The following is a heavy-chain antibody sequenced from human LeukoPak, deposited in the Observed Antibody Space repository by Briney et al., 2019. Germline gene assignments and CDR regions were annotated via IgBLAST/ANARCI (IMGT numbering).Heavy chain of an antibody. D-gene: IGHD2-15*01. Sequence: ASVKVSCKASGYTFTGYYMHWVRQAPGQGLEWMGWINPNSGGTNYAQKLQGRVTMTTDTSTSTAYMELRSLRSDDTAVYYCARDVSSTAYCSGGSCYSAFDYWGQGTLVTVSS. CDR3: ARDVSSTAYCSGGSCYSAFDY. CDR1: GYTFTGYY. CDR2: INPNSGGT. J-gene: IGHJ4*02. V-gene: IGHV1-2*02.